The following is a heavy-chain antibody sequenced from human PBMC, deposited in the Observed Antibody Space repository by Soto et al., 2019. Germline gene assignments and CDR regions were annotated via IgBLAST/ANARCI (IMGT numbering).Heavy chain of an antibody. J-gene: IGHJ6*02. V-gene: IGHV3-23*01. D-gene: IGHD3-16*02. Sequence: PGGSLRHRCGAAGVTIIDYAMSCVRHTAGKGLEWVSAISGSGGSTYYADSVKGRFTISRDNSKNTLYLQMNSLRAEDTAVYYCANTYYDYVWGSYRPTNYYYYGMDFWGQGTTVTVS. CDR2: ISGSGGST. CDR1: GVTIIDYA. CDR3: ANTYYDYVWGSYRPTNYYYYGMDF.